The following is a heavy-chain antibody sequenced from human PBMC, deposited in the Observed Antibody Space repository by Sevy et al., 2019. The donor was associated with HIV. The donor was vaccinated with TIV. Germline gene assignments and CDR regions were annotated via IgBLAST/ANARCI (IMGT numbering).Heavy chain of an antibody. CDR2: ISSSGSTI. D-gene: IGHD6-19*01. CDR1: RFTFSDYY. CDR3: AREMEGVPGRAFDI. V-gene: IGHV3-11*01. J-gene: IGHJ3*02. Sequence: GGSLRLSCAASRFTFSDYYMSWIRQAPGKGLEWLSYISSSGSTIYYADSVKGRFTISRDNAKNSLYLQMNSLRAEDTAPCYCAREMEGVPGRAFDIWGQGTMVTVSS.